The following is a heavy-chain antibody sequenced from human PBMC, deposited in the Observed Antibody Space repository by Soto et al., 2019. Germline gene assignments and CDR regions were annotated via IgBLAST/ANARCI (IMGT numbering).Heavy chain of an antibody. D-gene: IGHD3-9*01. CDR2: INDRGSI. J-gene: IGHJ2*01. V-gene: IGHV4-34*01. CDR3: ARESHDILTGPPWVWYFDL. CDR1: GGSFSGYY. Sequence: QVQLQQWGAGPLRPLETLSLTCGVSGGSFSGYYWAWIRQSPGKGLEWIGEINDRGSINYNPSLKIRVSISVGTSKNHSSLNLRSVTAADTAVYYCARESHDILTGPPWVWYFDLWGRGTLVTVSS.